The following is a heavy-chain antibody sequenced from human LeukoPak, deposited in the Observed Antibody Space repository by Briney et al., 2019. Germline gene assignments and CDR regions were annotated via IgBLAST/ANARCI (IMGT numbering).Heavy chain of an antibody. D-gene: IGHD5-24*01. V-gene: IGHV3-30*02. Sequence: GGSLRLSCAASGFTFSSYWMSWVRQAPGKGLEWVAFIRYDGSNKYYADSVKGRFTISRDNSKNTLYLQMNSLRAGDTAVYYCARTIEMATISYFDYWGQGTLVTVSS. J-gene: IGHJ4*02. CDR3: ARTIEMATISYFDY. CDR1: GFTFSSYW. CDR2: IRYDGSNK.